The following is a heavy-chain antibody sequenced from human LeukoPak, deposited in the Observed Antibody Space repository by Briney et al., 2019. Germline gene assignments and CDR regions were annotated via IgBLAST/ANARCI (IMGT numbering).Heavy chain of an antibody. Sequence: SETLSLTCTVSGGSISSYYWSWIRQPPGKGLEWIGYIYYSGSTNYNPSLKSRVTISVDTSKNQFSLKLSSVTAADTAVYYCARIRITMVRGVIRPTRFDYWGQGTLVTVPS. CDR3: ARIRITMVRGVIRPTRFDY. V-gene: IGHV4-59*01. D-gene: IGHD3-10*01. CDR2: IYYSGST. J-gene: IGHJ4*02. CDR1: GGSISSYY.